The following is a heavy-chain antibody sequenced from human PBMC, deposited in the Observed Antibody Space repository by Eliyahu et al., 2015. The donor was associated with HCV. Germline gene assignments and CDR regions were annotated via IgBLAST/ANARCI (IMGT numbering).Heavy chain of an antibody. D-gene: IGHD6-19*01. Sequence: QVQLQESGPGLVKPSETLSLTCTXSGGXITTYYWSWIRQPPGKGLXXIGDIHVRGSTSYNPSLKSRVTISVDTSKNQFSLNLTSVTAADTAVYYCASGGGGIAVAGTGGWFDPWGQGTLVTVSS. V-gene: IGHV4-59*01. CDR3: ASGGGGIAVAGTGGWFDP. J-gene: IGHJ5*02. CDR1: GGXITTYY. CDR2: IHVRGST.